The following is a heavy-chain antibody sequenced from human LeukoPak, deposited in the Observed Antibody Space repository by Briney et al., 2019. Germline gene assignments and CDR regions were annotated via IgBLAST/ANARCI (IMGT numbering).Heavy chain of an antibody. CDR2: ISYTGST. J-gene: IGHJ4*02. D-gene: IGHD3-10*01. V-gene: IGHV4-31*03. Sequence: PSETLSLTCTVSGGSISRDGYYWSWIRQDPGKGLEWIGYISYTGSTYYNPSLKSRVTMSVDTSKSHLSLKLNSVTAADTAVYYCARLWFGELFLDSWGQGVLVTVSS. CDR3: ARLWFGELFLDS. CDR1: GGSISRDGYY.